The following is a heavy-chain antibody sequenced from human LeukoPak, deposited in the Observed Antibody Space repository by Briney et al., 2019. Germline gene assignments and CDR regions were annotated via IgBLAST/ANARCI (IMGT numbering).Heavy chain of an antibody. Sequence: PGGSLRLSCAASGFTFSSYSMSWVRQAPGKGLEWVSVIYSGGSTYYADSVKGRFTISRDNSKNTLYLQMNSLRAEDTAVYYCARKTDSSGSGDYWGQGTLVTVSS. CDR3: ARKTDSSGSGDY. CDR1: GFTFSSYS. D-gene: IGHD3-22*01. V-gene: IGHV3-53*01. J-gene: IGHJ4*02. CDR2: IYSGGST.